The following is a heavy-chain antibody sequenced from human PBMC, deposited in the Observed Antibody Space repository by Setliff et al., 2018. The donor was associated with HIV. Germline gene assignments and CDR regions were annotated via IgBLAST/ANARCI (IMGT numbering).Heavy chain of an antibody. CDR1: GGSFTSRSYY. V-gene: IGHV4-39*01. D-gene: IGHD3-3*01. J-gene: IGHJ3*02. Sequence: LSLTCTVSGGSFTSRSYYWGWIRQPPGKGLEWIGSIFYSGITYYNPSLKSRVTISVDTFKNQFSLNLTSVTAADTAVYYCARSKTFYDFWGGYYTHGAFKIWGLGTMVTVSS. CDR2: IFYSGIT. CDR3: ARSKTFYDFWGGYYTHGAFKI.